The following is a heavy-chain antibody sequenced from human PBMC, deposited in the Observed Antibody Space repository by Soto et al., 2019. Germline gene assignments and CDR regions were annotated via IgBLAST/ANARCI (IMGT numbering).Heavy chain of an antibody. D-gene: IGHD6-19*01. J-gene: IGHJ4*02. Sequence: EASLRLPCAAATSTCSNYAMPWVRQPPGMGLQLVSAISGSESSTHYADSVKGRFFISRDNSTNTLYVQMHRLRVEDAAVYYCVHGRYGSGWYVALEDWGQGRLVTVSS. CDR3: VHGRYGSGWYVALED. CDR1: TSTCSNYA. CDR2: ISGSESST. V-gene: IGHV3-23*01.